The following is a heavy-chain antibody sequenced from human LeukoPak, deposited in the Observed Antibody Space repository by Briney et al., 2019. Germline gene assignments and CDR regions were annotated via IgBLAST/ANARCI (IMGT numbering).Heavy chain of an antibody. CDR1: GGSISSSSYY. CDR3: ARQLDYPYYFDY. D-gene: IGHD3/OR15-3a*01. Sequence: NASETLSLTCTVSGGSISSSSYYWGWIRQPPGKGLEWIGSIYYSGSTYLNPSLKSRVTISVDTSKNQFSLKLNSVTAADTAVYYCARQLDYPYYFDYWGQGTLVTVSS. V-gene: IGHV4-39*01. CDR2: IYYSGST. J-gene: IGHJ4*02.